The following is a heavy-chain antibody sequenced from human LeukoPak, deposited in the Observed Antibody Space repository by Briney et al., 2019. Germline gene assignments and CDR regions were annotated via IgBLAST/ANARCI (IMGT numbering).Heavy chain of an antibody. CDR3: AKDLGGSGYYSDY. CDR2: ISYDGSNK. Sequence: GRSLRLSCAASGFTFSSYGMHWVRQAPGKGLEWVAVISYDGSNKYYADSVKGRFTISRDNSKNTLYLQMNSLRAEDTAVYHCAKDLGGSGYYSDYWGQGTLVTVSS. J-gene: IGHJ4*02. CDR1: GFTFSSYG. V-gene: IGHV3-30*18. D-gene: IGHD3-22*01.